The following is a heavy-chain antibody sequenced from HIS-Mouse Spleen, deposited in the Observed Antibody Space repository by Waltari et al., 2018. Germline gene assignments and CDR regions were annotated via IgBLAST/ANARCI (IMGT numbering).Heavy chain of an antibody. D-gene: IGHD3-22*01. J-gene: IGHJ1*01. Sequence: QLQLQESGPGLVKPSETLSLTCTVPGGSISSSSYYWGWIRQPPGKGLEWIGSIYYSGSTYYNPSLKSRVTISVDTSKNQFSLKLSSVTAADTAVYYCARVSDSSGYYLSYWGQGTLVTVSS. V-gene: IGHV4-39*07. CDR3: ARVSDSSGYYLSY. CDR1: GGSISSSSYY. CDR2: IYYSGST.